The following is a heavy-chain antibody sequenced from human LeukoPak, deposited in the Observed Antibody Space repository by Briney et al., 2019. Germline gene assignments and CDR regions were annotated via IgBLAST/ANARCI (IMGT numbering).Heavy chain of an antibody. CDR2: IIPISGTA. Sequence: SVKVSCKASGGTFSSYAISWVRQAPGQGLEWMGGIIPISGTANYAQKFQGRVTITADESTSTAYMELSSLRSEDTAVYYCASDILPGIAVAGTHRGYYFDYWGQGTLVTVSS. CDR1: GGTFSSYA. CDR3: ASDILPGIAVAGTHRGYYFDY. V-gene: IGHV1-69*01. D-gene: IGHD6-19*01. J-gene: IGHJ4*02.